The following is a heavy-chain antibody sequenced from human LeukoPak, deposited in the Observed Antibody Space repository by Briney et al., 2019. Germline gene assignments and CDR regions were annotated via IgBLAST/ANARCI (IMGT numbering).Heavy chain of an antibody. CDR2: IYYSGST. CDR1: GYSISSGYY. CDR3: ARDLRGYSYGSNYYYYYYMDV. Sequence: SETLSLTCTVSGYSISSGYYWGWIRQPPGKGLEWIGSIYYSGSTYYNPSLKSRVTISVDTSKNQFSLKLSSVTAADTAVYYCARDLRGYSYGSNYYYYYYMDVWGKGTTVTVSS. J-gene: IGHJ6*03. D-gene: IGHD5-18*01. V-gene: IGHV4-38-2*02.